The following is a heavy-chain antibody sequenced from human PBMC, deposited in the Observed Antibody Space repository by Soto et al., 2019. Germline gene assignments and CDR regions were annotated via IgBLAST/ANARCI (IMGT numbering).Heavy chain of an antibody. J-gene: IGHJ6*02. CDR2: INPSGGST. CDR1: GYTFTSYY. D-gene: IGHD2-15*01. Sequence: GASVKVSCKASGYTFTSYYMHWVRQAPGQGLEWMGIINPSGGSTSYAQKFQGRVTMTRDTSTSTVYMELSSLRSEDTAVYYCARALAREVTPGFRMDVWGQGTTVTVSS. CDR3: ARALAREVTPGFRMDV. V-gene: IGHV1-46*01.